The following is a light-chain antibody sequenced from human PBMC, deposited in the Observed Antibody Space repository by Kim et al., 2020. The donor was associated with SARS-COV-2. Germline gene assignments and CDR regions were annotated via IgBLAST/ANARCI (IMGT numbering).Light chain of an antibody. CDR3: ATWDDSLSGVV. V-gene: IGLV1-47*02. Sequence: GQRVTISGSGGSSNIASNSIYWYQQLPGTAPKLLMYSNNQRRSGIPDRFSGSKSGTSASLAISGLRSEDEADYYCATWDDSLSGVVFGGGTKLTVL. CDR1: SSNIASNS. CDR2: SNN. J-gene: IGLJ3*02.